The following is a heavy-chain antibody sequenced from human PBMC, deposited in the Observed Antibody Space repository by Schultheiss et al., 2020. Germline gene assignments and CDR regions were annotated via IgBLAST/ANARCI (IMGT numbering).Heavy chain of an antibody. CDR1: GFTFSSYS. Sequence: GGSLRLSCSASGFTFSSYSMNWVRQAPGKGLEWVSVISGSGGSTYYADSVKGRFTISRDNSKNTLYLQMNSLRAEDTAVYYCAKVYYGDYGAFDYWGQGTLVTVSS. V-gene: IGHV3-23*01. CDR2: ISGSGGST. D-gene: IGHD4-17*01. CDR3: AKVYYGDYGAFDY. J-gene: IGHJ4*02.